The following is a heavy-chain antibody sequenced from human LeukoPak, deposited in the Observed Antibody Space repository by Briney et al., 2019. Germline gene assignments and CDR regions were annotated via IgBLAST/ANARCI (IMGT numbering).Heavy chain of an antibody. D-gene: IGHD3-22*01. V-gene: IGHV1-69*05. J-gene: IGHJ4*02. CDR1: GGTFSSYA. CDR2: IVLIFGTA. CDR3: ARVSNEYYYDSSGYYTDY. Sequence: SVNVSCKASGGTFSSYAISWVRQAPGQGLECMGRIVLIFGTANYAQKFQGRVTITTDESTSTAYIVLSRVRSEDTPVYYCARVSNEYYYDSSGYYTDYWGQGTLVTVSS.